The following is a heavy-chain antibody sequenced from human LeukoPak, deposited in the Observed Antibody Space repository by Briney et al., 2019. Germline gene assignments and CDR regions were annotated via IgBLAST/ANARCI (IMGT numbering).Heavy chain of an antibody. CDR3: ATDGTFDY. J-gene: IGHJ4*02. V-gene: IGHV3-53*01. D-gene: IGHD1-14*01. CDR2: IYSAGRT. CDR1: GFTVYNNF. Sequence: PGGSLRLSCAASGFTVYNNFMQWVRQAPGKGLESVSLIYSAGRTYYRDSVRGRFTISRDNSKNTLYLQMNNLRVEDTAVYYCATDGTFDYWGQGTLATVSS.